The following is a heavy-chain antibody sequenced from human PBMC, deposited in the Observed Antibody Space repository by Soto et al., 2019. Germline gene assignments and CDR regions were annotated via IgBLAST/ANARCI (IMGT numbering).Heavy chain of an antibody. D-gene: IGHD6-19*01. CDR1: GFNFSDHY. V-gene: IGHV3-11*06. CDR2: ISGSSRYT. Sequence: SGGSLRLSCAASGFNFSDHYMNWIRQAPGKGLEWVSYISGSSRYTNFADSVKGRSTISRDNAKNSLYLQMNSLRAEDTAVYYCARHTSGWHYYDYWGQGTPVTVSS. J-gene: IGHJ4*02. CDR3: ARHTSGWHYYDY.